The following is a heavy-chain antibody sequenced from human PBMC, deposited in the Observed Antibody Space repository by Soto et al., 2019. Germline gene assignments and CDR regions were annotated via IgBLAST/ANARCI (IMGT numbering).Heavy chain of an antibody. CDR3: ARGMVYAIDWFDP. V-gene: IGHV4-39*01. J-gene: IGHJ5*02. CDR2: IYYSGST. D-gene: IGHD2-8*01. CDR1: GGSISSSSYY. Sequence: SETLSLTCTVSGGSISSSSYYWGWIRQPPGKGLEWIGSIYYSGSTYYNPSLKSRVTISIDTSKNQFSLKLSSVTAADTAVYYCARGMVYAIDWFDPWGQGTLVTVSS.